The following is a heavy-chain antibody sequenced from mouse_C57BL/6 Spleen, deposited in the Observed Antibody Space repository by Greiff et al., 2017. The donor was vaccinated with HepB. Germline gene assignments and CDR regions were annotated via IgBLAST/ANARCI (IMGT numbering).Heavy chain of an antibody. CDR2: IYPGSGST. CDR3: ARSPSTITTVVATGAMDY. CDR1: GYTFTSYW. Sequence: VQLQQSGAELVKPGASVKMSCKASGYTFTSYWITWVKQRPGQGLEWIGDIYPGSGSTNYNEKFKSKATLTVDTSSSTAYMQLSSLTSEDSAVYYCARSPSTITTVVATGAMDYWGQGTSVTVSS. V-gene: IGHV1-55*01. D-gene: IGHD1-1*01. J-gene: IGHJ4*01.